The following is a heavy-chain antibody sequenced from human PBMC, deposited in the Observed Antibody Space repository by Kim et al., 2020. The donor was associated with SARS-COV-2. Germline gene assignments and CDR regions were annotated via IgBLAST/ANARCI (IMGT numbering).Heavy chain of an antibody. J-gene: IGHJ4*02. D-gene: IGHD3-16*01. Sequence: ASVKVSCKISGDSLIEVSIHWVRQAPGEGLQYMGGFDPEEGARFYAEKFQGRVNLTEDMSTGTAYMELTSLRAEDTAVYYCATDFAIWGGQRGLIYWGQGTLVIVSS. V-gene: IGHV1-24*01. CDR3: ATDFAIWGGQRGLIY. CDR1: GDSLIEVS. CDR2: FDPEEGAR.